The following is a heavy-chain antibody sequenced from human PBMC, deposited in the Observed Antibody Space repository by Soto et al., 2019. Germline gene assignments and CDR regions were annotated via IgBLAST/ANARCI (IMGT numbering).Heavy chain of an antibody. CDR1: GFTFSNYA. J-gene: IGHJ4*02. Sequence: QVQLVESGGGVVQPGRSLRLSCAASGFTFSNYAIHWVRQAPGKGLEWVAVLSLDGNNIHYADSVKGRFTVSRDNSRNTLFLQMNSLRPEDTALYYCARGPIGDAAMVTNYFDYWGQGTLVTVSS. CDR2: LSLDGNNI. V-gene: IGHV3-30*04. CDR3: ARGPIGDAAMVTNYFDY. D-gene: IGHD5-18*01.